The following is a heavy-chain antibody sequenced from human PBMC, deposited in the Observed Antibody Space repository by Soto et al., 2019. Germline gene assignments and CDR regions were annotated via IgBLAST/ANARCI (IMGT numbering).Heavy chain of an antibody. Sequence: QVQLVQSGAEVKKPGASVKVSCKASGYTFTNYGISSVRQAPGQGLEWMGWLSAYTGNTNHAQKHQGRVTMTTDTSKSTAYMELSSLRSDDTAEYSSARYCTPVAYWGQGPLVTVAS. CDR2: LSAYTGNT. V-gene: IGHV1-18*01. D-gene: IGHD2-15*01. J-gene: IGHJ4*02. CDR3: ARYCTPVAY. CDR1: GYTFTNYG.